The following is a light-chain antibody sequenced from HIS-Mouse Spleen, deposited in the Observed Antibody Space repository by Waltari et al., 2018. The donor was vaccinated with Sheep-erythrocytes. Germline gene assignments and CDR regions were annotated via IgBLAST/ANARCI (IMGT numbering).Light chain of an antibody. Sequence: DIVMTQSPLSLPVTPGEPASISCRSSQSLLHSNGYNYLDWYLQKPGQSPQLLFYLGSHRASGVPDRFSGSGSGTDFTLKISRVEAEDVGVYYCMQALQTPRTFGQWTKVEIK. CDR2: LGS. CDR1: QSLLHSNGYNY. CDR3: MQALQTPRT. J-gene: IGKJ1*01. V-gene: IGKV2-28*01.